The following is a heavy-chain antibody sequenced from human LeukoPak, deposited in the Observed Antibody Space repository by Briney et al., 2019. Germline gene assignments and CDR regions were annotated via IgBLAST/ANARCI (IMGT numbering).Heavy chain of an antibody. D-gene: IGHD6-13*01. Sequence: AVKVSCKASVGTFSSNVISWVGPAAGRGLEWMGRINPIIGTPDYAQKFQGRVTITADKSTNTAYMELTSLKSDDTAVYYCARAGGSSWYVSLYYWGQGTLVTVSS. CDR1: VGTFSSNV. V-gene: IGHV1-69*04. CDR2: INPIIGTP. CDR3: ARAGGSSWYVSLYY. J-gene: IGHJ4*02.